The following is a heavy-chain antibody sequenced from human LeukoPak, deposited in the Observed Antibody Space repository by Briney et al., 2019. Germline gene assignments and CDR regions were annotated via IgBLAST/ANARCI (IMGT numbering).Heavy chain of an antibody. V-gene: IGHV3-21*04. CDR1: GFTFSSYS. CDR3: ARVLRYCSGGNCYSGGLGYMDV. D-gene: IGHD2-15*01. J-gene: IGHJ6*03. Sequence: GGSLRLSCAASGFTFSSYSMNWVRQAPGKGLEWVSSISSSSSYIYYADSVKGRFTISRDNAKNSLFLQMNSLRAEDAAVYYCARVLRYCSGGNCYSGGLGYMDVWGKGTTVTISS. CDR2: ISSSSSYI.